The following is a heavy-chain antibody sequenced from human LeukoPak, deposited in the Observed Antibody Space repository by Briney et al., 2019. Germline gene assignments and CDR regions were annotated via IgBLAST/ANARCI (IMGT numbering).Heavy chain of an antibody. CDR1: GGSISSSSYY. V-gene: IGHV4-39*07. CDR3: ARAEYDSSGCYFDY. D-gene: IGHD3-22*01. CDR2: VYYTGAS. J-gene: IGHJ4*02. Sequence: KSSETLSLTCTVSGGSISSSSYYWGWIRQPPGKGLEWIGSVYYTGASYYNPSLKSRVTISIDTSKKHFSLKLTSVTAADTAVYYCARAEYDSSGCYFDYWGQGTLVTVSS.